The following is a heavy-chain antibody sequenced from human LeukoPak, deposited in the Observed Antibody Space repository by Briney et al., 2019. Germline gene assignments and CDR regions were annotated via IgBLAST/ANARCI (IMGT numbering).Heavy chain of an antibody. D-gene: IGHD1-20*01. CDR1: GGTFSSYA. CDR2: IIPIFGTA. J-gene: IGHJ3*02. V-gene: IGHV1-69*05. CDR3: ARGRYNWNVPDAFDI. Sequence: SVKVSCKASGGTFSSYAISWVRQAPGQGLEWMGGIIPIFGTANYAQKFQGRVTITTDESTSTAYMELSSLRSEDTAVYYCARGRYNWNVPDAFDIWGQGTMVTVSS.